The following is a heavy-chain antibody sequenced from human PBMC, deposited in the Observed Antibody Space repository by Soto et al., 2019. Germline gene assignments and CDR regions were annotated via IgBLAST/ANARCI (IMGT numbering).Heavy chain of an antibody. D-gene: IGHD3-16*01. Sequence: QVQLVQSGAEVKEPGASVRVSCKASGYTFQNYHMHWVRQAPGQGLEWMGIIHPRGVTTTYAQKFQGRLAMTRDTSMRTAYMELSSLTSEDTAVYYCARDLWGSWTVDYWGQGTLVTVSS. CDR3: ARDLWGSWTVDY. J-gene: IGHJ4*02. CDR1: GYTFQNYH. V-gene: IGHV1-46*02. CDR2: IHPRGVTT.